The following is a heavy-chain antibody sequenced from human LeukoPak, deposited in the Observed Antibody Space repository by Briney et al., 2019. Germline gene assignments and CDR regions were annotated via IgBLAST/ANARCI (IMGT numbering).Heavy chain of an antibody. CDR2: ITIYNGNP. V-gene: IGHV1-18*01. Sequence: ASVKVSCKASGYRFSNYAITWVRQAPGQGLGWMGWITIYNGNPDYAQKLQGRVTMTADASTTTAYLELRSLRSDDTAVYYCARRVVPAAIIQSDNWFDPWGQGTLVTVSS. J-gene: IGHJ5*02. CDR3: ARRVVPAAIIQSDNWFDP. CDR1: GYRFSNYA. D-gene: IGHD2-2*01.